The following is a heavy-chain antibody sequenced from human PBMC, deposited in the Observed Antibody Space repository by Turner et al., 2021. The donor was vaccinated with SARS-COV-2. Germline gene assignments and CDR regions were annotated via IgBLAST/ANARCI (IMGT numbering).Heavy chain of an antibody. J-gene: IGHJ6*03. V-gene: IGHV3-33*01. CDR1: GLTFSSYG. Sequence: QVQLVESGGGVVQPGRSLRLSCAASGLTFSSYGMHWVRQATGKGLEWVAVIWYDGSNKYYADSVKGRFTISRDNSKNTLYLQMSSLRAEDTAVYYCARARYGSGSFLGYYMDVWGKGTTVTVSS. CDR2: IWYDGSNK. CDR3: ARARYGSGSFLGYYMDV. D-gene: IGHD3-10*01.